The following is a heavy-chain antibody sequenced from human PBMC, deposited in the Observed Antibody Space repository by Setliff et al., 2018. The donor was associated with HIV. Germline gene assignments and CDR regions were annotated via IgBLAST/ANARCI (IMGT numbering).Heavy chain of an antibody. CDR2: IYSSGAT. J-gene: IGHJ4*02. Sequence: SETLSLTCSVSGGSITSGSYYWIWIRQPAGKGLEWIGHIYSSGATNYNPSLKSRVFISADTSKNEFSLTLSSVTAADTAVYYCARHTGGYTYSYDNYFGYWGQGTLVTVSS. V-gene: IGHV4-61*09. CDR1: GGSITSGSYY. D-gene: IGHD5-18*01. CDR3: ARHTGGYTYSYDNYFGY.